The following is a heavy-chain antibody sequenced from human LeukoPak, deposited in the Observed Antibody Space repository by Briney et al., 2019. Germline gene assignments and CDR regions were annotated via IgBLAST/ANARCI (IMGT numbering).Heavy chain of an antibody. CDR3: ARDSGYSLFDY. V-gene: IGHV3-74*01. CDR2: ISSDESST. D-gene: IGHD5-18*01. CDR1: GFTFSTYW. Sequence: PGGSLRLSCAASGFTFSTYWMHWVRQAPGKGLVWVSRISSDESSTNYVDSVKGRFTISRDNAKNTLYLQMNSLRAEGTAVYYCARDSGYSLFDYWGQGSLVTVSS. J-gene: IGHJ4*02.